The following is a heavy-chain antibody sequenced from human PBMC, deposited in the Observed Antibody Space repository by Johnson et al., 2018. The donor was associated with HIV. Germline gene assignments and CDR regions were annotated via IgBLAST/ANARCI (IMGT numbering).Heavy chain of an antibody. V-gene: IGHV3-74*03. D-gene: IGHD1-26*01. CDR3: ARSRWADDAFDG. CDR1: GFSFSTYW. CDR2: IATEGSGT. Sequence: VQLVESGGRLVQPGGSMRLSCAASGFSFSTYWMHWVRRVPGQGLVWVSRIATEGSGTTYADSVQGRFTISRDNAKNTVYLQMISLRAEDMAVYYCARSRWADDAFDGWGQGTMVTVSS. J-gene: IGHJ3*01.